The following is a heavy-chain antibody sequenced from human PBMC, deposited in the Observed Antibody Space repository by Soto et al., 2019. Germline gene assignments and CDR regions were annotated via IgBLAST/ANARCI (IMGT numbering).Heavy chain of an antibody. CDR1: GYSFSTYW. Sequence: GESLKISCKASGYSFSTYWIGWVRQMPGKGLEWMGIIYPGDSDTRYSPSFQGQVTISADKSISTAYLQWSSLKASDTAMYYCARTSAAGKYYYGMDVWGQGTTVTVSS. D-gene: IGHD6-13*01. J-gene: IGHJ6*02. CDR2: IYPGDSDT. CDR3: ARTSAAGKYYYGMDV. V-gene: IGHV5-51*01.